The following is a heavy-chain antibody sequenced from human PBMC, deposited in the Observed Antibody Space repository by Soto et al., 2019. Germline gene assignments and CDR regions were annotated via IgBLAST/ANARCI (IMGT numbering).Heavy chain of an antibody. J-gene: IGHJ3*02. CDR2: LNPSNGHT. D-gene: IGHD3-16*01. V-gene: IGHV1-8*01. CDR1: GYTLSNYD. Sequence: QGQLVQSGAELKKPGASLKISCKASGYTLSNYDINWVRQAPGQGLEWMGWLNPSNGHTAYAQNLHGRVTMARNTSLTTAYMELSSRASQDTGVYVCSEVASWERYDAFDIWGQRTVVTV. CDR3: SEVASWERYDAFDI.